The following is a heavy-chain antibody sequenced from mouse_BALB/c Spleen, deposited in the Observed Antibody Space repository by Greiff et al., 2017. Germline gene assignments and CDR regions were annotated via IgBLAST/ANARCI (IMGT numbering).Heavy chain of an antibody. CDR1: GFTFSSFG. Sequence: DVKLVESGGGLVQPGGSRKLSCAASGFTFSSFGMHWVRQAPEKGLEWVAYISSGSSTIYYADTVKGRFTISRDNPKNTLFLQMTSLRSEDTAMYYCARGDYYGSRDAMDYWGQGTSVTVSS. V-gene: IGHV5-17*02. J-gene: IGHJ4*01. CDR2: ISSGSSTI. D-gene: IGHD1-1*01. CDR3: ARGDYYGSRDAMDY.